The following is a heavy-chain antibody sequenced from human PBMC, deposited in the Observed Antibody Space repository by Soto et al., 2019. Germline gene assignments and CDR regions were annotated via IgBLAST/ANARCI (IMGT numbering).Heavy chain of an antibody. Sequence: PGESLKISCQGSGYSFINYWVGWVRQMPGKGLEWMGIINPADSDIRYSPSFQGQVTISADKSISTAYLQWSSLKASDTAMYYCATPPYSDAFDIWGQGTMVTVSS. CDR3: ATPPYSDAFDI. CDR2: INPADSDI. D-gene: IGHD2-15*01. J-gene: IGHJ3*02. V-gene: IGHV5-51*01. CDR1: GYSFINYW.